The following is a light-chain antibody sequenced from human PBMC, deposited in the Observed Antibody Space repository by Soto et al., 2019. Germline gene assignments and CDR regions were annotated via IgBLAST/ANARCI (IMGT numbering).Light chain of an antibody. CDR1: SSDVGGYNY. J-gene: IGLJ2*01. CDR2: GVS. Sequence: QSALTQPASVSGSPGQSITISCTGTSSDVGGYNYVSWYQQHPGKAPKLMISGVSNRPSGVPSRFSGSKSGNTASLTISGLQTEDEADYYCSSYSSRSTYLLFGGGTKVTVL. V-gene: IGLV2-14*01. CDR3: SSYSSRSTYLL.